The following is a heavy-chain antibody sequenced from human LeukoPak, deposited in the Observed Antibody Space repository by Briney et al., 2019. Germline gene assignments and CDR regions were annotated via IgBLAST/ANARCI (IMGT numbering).Heavy chain of an antibody. V-gene: IGHV7-4-1*02. D-gene: IGHD4-11*01. CDR1: GYTFTTYA. CDR2: INTNTGNP. CDR3: ATYSNYEFGALDY. Sequence: GASVKASCKASGYTFTTYAISWVRQAPGQGLEGMGWINTNTGNPTYAQGFTGRFVFSLDTSVSTAYLQISSLKAEDTAVYYCATYSNYEFGALDYWGQGTLVTVSS. J-gene: IGHJ4*02.